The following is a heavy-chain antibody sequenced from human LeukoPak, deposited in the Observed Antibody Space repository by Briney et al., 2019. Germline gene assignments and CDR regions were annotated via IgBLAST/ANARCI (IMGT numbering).Heavy chain of an antibody. J-gene: IGHJ4*02. CDR3: ASPPTMVRGVTRDY. Sequence: QPGGSLRLSCAASGFTFSSYGMHWVRQAPGKGLEWVAVISYDGSNKYYADSVKGRFTISRDNSKNTLYLQMNSLRAEDTAVYYCASPPTMVRGVTRDYWGQGTLVTVSS. V-gene: IGHV3-30*03. CDR2: ISYDGSNK. CDR1: GFTFSSYG. D-gene: IGHD3-10*01.